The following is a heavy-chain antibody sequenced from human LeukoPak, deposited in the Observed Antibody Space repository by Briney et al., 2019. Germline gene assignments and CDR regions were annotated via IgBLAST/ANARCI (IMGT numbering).Heavy chain of an antibody. Sequence: SQTLSLTCTVSGGSISSGGYYWSWIRQHPGKGLEWIGYIYYSGSTYYNPSLKSRVTISVDTSKNQFSLKLSSVTAADTAVYYCARGREWEPKVFDYWGQGTLVTVSS. CDR1: GGSISSGGYY. J-gene: IGHJ4*02. V-gene: IGHV4-31*03. CDR3: ARGREWEPKVFDY. D-gene: IGHD1-26*01. CDR2: IYYSGST.